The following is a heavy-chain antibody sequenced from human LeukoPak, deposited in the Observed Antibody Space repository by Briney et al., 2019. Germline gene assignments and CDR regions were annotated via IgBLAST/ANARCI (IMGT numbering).Heavy chain of an antibody. V-gene: IGHV4-39*07. CDR2: IYYSGST. CDR1: GGSFSTYY. Sequence: SETLSLTCTIYGGSFSTYYWGWIRQPPGKGLEWIGSIYYSGSTYYNPSLKSRVTISVDTSKNQFSLKLSSVTAADTAVYYCARDPAIAVAGTGNWFDPWGQGTLVTVSS. J-gene: IGHJ5*02. D-gene: IGHD6-19*01. CDR3: ARDPAIAVAGTGNWFDP.